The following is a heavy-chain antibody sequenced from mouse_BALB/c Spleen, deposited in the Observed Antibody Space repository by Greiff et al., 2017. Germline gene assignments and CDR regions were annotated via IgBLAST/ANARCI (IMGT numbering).Heavy chain of an antibody. V-gene: IGHV3-8*02. D-gene: IGHD2-2*01. CDR2: ISYSGST. CDR1: GDSITSGY. CDR3: ARLYGYDAETWFAY. J-gene: IGHJ3*01. Sequence: EVKLMESGPSLVKPSQTLSLTCSVTGDSITSGYWNWIRKFPGNKLEYMGYISYSGSTYYNPSLKSRISITRDTSKNQYYLQLNSVTTEDTATYYCARLYGYDAETWFAYWGQGTLVTVSA.